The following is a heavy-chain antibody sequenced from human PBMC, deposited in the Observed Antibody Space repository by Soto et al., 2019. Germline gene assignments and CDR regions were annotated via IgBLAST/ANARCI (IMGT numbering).Heavy chain of an antibody. CDR3: ASVGATYYYYGMDV. D-gene: IGHD1-26*01. CDR2: IYYSGST. J-gene: IGHJ6*02. Sequence: SETLSLTCTVSGGSISSSSYYWGWIRQPPGKGLEWIGSIYYSGSTYYNPSLKSRVTISVDTSKNQFSLKMRSVTAADTAVYYCASVGATYYYYGMDVWGQGTTVT. V-gene: IGHV4-39*01. CDR1: GGSISSSSYY.